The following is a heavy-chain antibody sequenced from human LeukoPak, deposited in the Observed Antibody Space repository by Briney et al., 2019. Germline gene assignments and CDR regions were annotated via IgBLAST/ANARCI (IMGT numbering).Heavy chain of an antibody. D-gene: IGHD3-10*01. Sequence: VASVSVSSTASVYTFTNYDINWMLQAAGHRQGRMGWMNPNSGNTGYAQKLQGRVTFTRDTSISTAYMELSSLRSEDTAVYYCARGLGSFGLVPGADYWGQGTLVTVSS. CDR2: MNPNSGNT. CDR3: ARGLGSFGLVPGADY. V-gene: IGHV1-8*03. CDR1: VYTFTNYD. J-gene: IGHJ4*02.